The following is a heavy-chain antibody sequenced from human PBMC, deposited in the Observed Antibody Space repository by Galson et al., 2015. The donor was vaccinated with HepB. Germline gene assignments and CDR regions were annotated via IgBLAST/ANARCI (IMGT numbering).Heavy chain of an antibody. J-gene: IGHJ4*02. CDR1: GFTFSSYA. CDR3: AKDSYYYDSSGYYYHGVSDY. D-gene: IGHD3-22*01. CDR2: ISGSGGST. V-gene: IGHV3-23*01. Sequence: LRLSCAASGFTFSSYAMSWVRQAPGKGLEWVSAISGSGGSTYYADSVKGRFTISRDNSKNTLYLQMNSLRAEDTAVYYCAKDSYYYDSSGYYYHGVSDYWGQGTLVTVSS.